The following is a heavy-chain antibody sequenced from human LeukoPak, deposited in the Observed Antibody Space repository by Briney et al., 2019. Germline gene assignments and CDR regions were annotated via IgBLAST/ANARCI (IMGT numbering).Heavy chain of an antibody. J-gene: IGHJ3*02. CDR2: IKQDGSEK. D-gene: IGHD6-19*01. CDR3: ARDWFSSGPQTDAFDI. V-gene: IGHV3-7*01. Sequence: GGSLRLSCAASGFTFSNYWMSWVRQAPGKGLEWVANIKQDGSEKYYVDSVKGRFTIPRDNAKNSLYLQMNSLRAEDTAVYYCARDWFSSGPQTDAFDIRGQGTMVTVSS. CDR1: GFTFSNYW.